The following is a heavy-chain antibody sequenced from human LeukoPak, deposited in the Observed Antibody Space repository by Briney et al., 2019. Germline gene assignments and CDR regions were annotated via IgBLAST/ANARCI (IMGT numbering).Heavy chain of an antibody. CDR2: INPSGGST. V-gene: IGHV1-46*01. Sequence: ASVKVSCKASGYTFTSYYMHWVRQAPGLGLEWMGIINPSGGSTSYAQKFQGRVTMTRDTSTSTVYMELSSLRAEDTAVYYCARRSRDAYPELSYWGQGTLVTVSS. D-gene: IGHD5-24*01. CDR1: GYTFTSYY. CDR3: ARRSRDAYPELSY. J-gene: IGHJ4*02.